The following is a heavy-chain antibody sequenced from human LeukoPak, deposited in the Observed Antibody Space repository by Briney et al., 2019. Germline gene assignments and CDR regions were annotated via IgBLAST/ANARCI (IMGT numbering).Heavy chain of an antibody. CDR1: GFTSSGSA. D-gene: IGHD3-22*01. Sequence: GGSLRLSCATSGFTSSGSAIHWVRQASGKGLEWIGRIRSKANSYATTDVASVKGRFTISRDDSKNTAYLQMNSLKTEDTAVYYCTRPSYDSSVSGVVYWGQGTLVTVSS. J-gene: IGHJ4*02. CDR2: IRSKANSYAT. V-gene: IGHV3-73*01. CDR3: TRPSYDSSVSGVVY.